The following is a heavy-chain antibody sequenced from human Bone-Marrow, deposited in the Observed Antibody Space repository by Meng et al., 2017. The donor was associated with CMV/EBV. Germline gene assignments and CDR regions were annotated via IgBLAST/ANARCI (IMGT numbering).Heavy chain of an antibody. D-gene: IGHD3-9*01. V-gene: IGHV3-21*05. CDR1: GFTFSHYA. CDR2: INTASSFI. J-gene: IGHJ4*02. CDR3: ARDRDWAFDY. Sequence: LSLTCAASGFTFSHYAMNWVRQAPGKGLEWISYINTASSFIDYADSVRGRFTIYRDNARNSLYLELNSLTAEDTAVYSCARDRDWAFDYWGQGTLVTVSS.